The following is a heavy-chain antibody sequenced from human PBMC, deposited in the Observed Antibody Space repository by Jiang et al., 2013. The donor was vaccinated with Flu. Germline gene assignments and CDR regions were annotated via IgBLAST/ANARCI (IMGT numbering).Heavy chain of an antibody. CDR3: ARDTAYYYGSGGTFDYYYGMDV. J-gene: IGHJ6*02. D-gene: IGHD3-10*01. CDR1: GGSISSGDYY. V-gene: IGHV4-30-4*01. CDR2: IYYSGST. Sequence: PGLVKPSQTLSLTCTVSGGSISSGDYYWSWIRQPPGKGLEWIGYIYYSGSTYYNPSLKSRVTISVDTSKNQFSLKLSSVTAADTAVYYCARDTAYYYGSGGTFDYYYGMDVWGQGTTVTVSS.